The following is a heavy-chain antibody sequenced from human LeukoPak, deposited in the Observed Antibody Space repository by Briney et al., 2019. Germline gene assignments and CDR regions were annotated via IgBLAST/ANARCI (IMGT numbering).Heavy chain of an antibody. CDR3: ARDTYYDILTGYGY. Sequence: ASVKVSFKASGYTFTSYGISWVRQAPGQGLEWMGWISAYNGNTNYAQKLQGRVTMTTDTSTSTAYMELRSLRSDDTAVYYCARDTYYDILTGYGYWGQGTLVTVSS. V-gene: IGHV1-18*01. CDR2: ISAYNGNT. CDR1: GYTFTSYG. J-gene: IGHJ4*02. D-gene: IGHD3-9*01.